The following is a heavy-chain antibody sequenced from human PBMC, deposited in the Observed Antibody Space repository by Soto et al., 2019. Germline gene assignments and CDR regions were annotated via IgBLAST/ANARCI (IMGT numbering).Heavy chain of an antibody. Sequence: GASVKVSCKASGGTFSSYAISWVRQAPGQGLEWMGGIIPIFGTANYAQKFQGRVTITADESTSTAYMELSSLRSEDTAVYYCAREGKYYDILTGPEYYFDYWGQGTLVTVSS. CDR3: AREGKYYDILTGPEYYFDY. V-gene: IGHV1-69*13. CDR1: GGTFSSYA. CDR2: IIPIFGTA. J-gene: IGHJ4*02. D-gene: IGHD3-9*01.